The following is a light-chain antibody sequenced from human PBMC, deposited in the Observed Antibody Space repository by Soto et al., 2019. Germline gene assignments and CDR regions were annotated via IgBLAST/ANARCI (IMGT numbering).Light chain of an antibody. V-gene: IGKV3-20*01. CDR3: QQYGSSPVT. CDR2: GAS. J-gene: IGKJ5*01. CDR1: QSISSNY. Sequence: IVLTQSPGTLSFSPGELATLSCRASQSISSNYLAWYQQKPGQAPRLLIYGASSRATGIPDRFSGSGSGTDFTLTISRLEPEDFAVCYCQQYGSSPVTFGQGTRLEI.